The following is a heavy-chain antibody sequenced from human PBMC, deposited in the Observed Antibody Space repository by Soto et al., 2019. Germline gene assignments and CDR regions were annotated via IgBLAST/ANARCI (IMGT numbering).Heavy chain of an antibody. CDR2: VQYARRT. CDR3: ASRIRHYDFLDS. J-gene: IGHJ5*01. D-gene: IGHD3-3*01. Sequence: QLQLQESGPVLVKPSEALSLTCAVSGCSIVSSDYYWDWIRRPPGEGLEWIATVQYARRTYYNPSLTSRITMLVDTSKRQFALRLSSVTAAAAAVYYCASRIRHYDFLDSWGRGILVTVSS. CDR1: GCSIVSSDYY. V-gene: IGHV4-39*07.